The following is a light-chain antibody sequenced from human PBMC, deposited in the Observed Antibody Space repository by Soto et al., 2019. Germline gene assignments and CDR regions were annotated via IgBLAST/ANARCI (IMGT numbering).Light chain of an antibody. CDR3: ETWDSNTWV. J-gene: IGLJ3*02. CDR2: LESTGSY. V-gene: IGLV4-60*02. CDR1: SGHSNHI. Sequence: QSALTQSSSASASLGSSVKLTCTLNSGHSNHIIAWHQQQPGKAPRYLMKLESTGSYKKGSRVPDRFSGSSSGADRYLTITNLQFEDEADYYCETWDSNTWVFGGGTKLTVL.